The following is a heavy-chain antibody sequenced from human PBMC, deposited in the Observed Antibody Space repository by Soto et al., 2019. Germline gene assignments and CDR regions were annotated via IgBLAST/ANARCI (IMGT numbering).Heavy chain of an antibody. Sequence: QVQLVQSGAEVKKPGASVKVSCKASGYTFTSYAMHWVRQAPGQRLEWMGWINAGNGNTKYSQKFQGRVTITRDTSASTAYMELSSLRSEDASVYYCASVPCSTTSCYTYYYYYGMDVWGQGTTVTVSS. J-gene: IGHJ6*02. V-gene: IGHV1-3*01. CDR2: INAGNGNT. CDR1: GYTFTSYA. D-gene: IGHD2-2*02. CDR3: ASVPCSTTSCYTYYYYYGMDV.